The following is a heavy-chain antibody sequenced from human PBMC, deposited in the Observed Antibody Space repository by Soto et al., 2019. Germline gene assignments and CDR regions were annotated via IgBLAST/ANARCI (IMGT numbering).Heavy chain of an antibody. CDR3: PRDLPTMDV. CDR1: GYTFTSYG. J-gene: IGHJ6*02. CDR2: IRAYNGNI. Sequence: QVQLVQSGAEVKKPGASVKVSCKASGYTFTSYGISWVRQAPGQGLEWMGWIRAYNGNINYAQKLQGRVNMTTDTTTSTSYFEARSLRSDDTAVDYCPRDLPTMDVWGQGTTVTVSS. V-gene: IGHV1-18*01.